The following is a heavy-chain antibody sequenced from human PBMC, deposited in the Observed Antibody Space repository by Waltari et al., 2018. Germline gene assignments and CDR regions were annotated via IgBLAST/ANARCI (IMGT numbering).Heavy chain of an antibody. CDR2: FNPDNGDG. J-gene: IGHJ4*02. D-gene: IGHD3-22*01. CDR1: GYSSASDG. CDR3: ARRSPYSSFDY. Sequence: QVQLVQSGAEVTKPGASVQVSCTASGYSSASDGISWVRQAPGQGLEWMGWFNPDNGDGNYAQKFQGRVTMTTDSSTSTAHMELRSLGSDDTAVYYCARRSPYSSFDYWGQGTLVTVSS. V-gene: IGHV1-18*01.